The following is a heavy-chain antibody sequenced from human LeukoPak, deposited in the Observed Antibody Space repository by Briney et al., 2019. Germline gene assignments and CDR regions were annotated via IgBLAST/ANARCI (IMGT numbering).Heavy chain of an antibody. Sequence: GGSLRLSCAASGFTFSSYDMSWVRQAPGKGLEWVSAIGGRDGSTYYADSVKGRFTISRDNSKNTLYVQMNSLRAEDTAVYYCAKGHYYGSGSLDYWGQGTLVTVSS. CDR2: IGGRDGST. J-gene: IGHJ4*02. CDR3: AKGHYYGSGSLDY. CDR1: GFTFSSYD. V-gene: IGHV3-23*01. D-gene: IGHD3-10*01.